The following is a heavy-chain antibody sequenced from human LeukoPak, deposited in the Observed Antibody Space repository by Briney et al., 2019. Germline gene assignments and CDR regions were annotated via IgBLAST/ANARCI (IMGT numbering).Heavy chain of an antibody. D-gene: IGHD1-14*01. V-gene: IGHV3-11*01. CDR3: ARGTTTSHPQGSFGY. Sequence: GGSLRLSCAASGFTFSDYYMSWIRQAPGKGLEWTSYISSSGSTRYYADSVKGRFTISRDNAKNSLYLQMSSLRVEDTAIYYCARGTTTSHPQGSFGYWGQGTLVTVSS. CDR2: ISSSGSTR. J-gene: IGHJ4*02. CDR1: GFTFSDYY.